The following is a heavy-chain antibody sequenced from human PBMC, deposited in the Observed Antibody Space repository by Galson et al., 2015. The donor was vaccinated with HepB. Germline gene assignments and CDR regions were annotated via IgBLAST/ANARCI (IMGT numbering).Heavy chain of an antibody. V-gene: IGHV1-46*01. Sequence: SVKVSCKASGYTFTSYYMHWVRQAPGQGLEWMGIINPSGGSTSYAQKFQGRVTMTRDTSTSTVYMELSSLRSEDTAVYYCARDGEYYYDSSGYYLHLWGQGTLVTVSS. CDR2: INPSGGST. D-gene: IGHD3-22*01. CDR3: ARDGEYYYDSSGYYLHL. J-gene: IGHJ5*02. CDR1: GYTFTSYY.